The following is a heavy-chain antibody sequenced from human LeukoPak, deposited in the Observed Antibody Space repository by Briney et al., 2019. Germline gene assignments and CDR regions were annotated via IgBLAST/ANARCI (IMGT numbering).Heavy chain of an antibody. Sequence: SVKVSCKASGGTFSSYAISWVRQAPGQGLEWMGRIIPVFGTANYAQKFQGRVTITTDESTSTAYMELSSPRSEDTAVYYCARSYYDSSGYFQHWGQGTLVTVSS. D-gene: IGHD3-22*01. V-gene: IGHV1-69*05. CDR2: IIPVFGTA. J-gene: IGHJ1*01. CDR1: GGTFSSYA. CDR3: ARSYYDSSGYFQH.